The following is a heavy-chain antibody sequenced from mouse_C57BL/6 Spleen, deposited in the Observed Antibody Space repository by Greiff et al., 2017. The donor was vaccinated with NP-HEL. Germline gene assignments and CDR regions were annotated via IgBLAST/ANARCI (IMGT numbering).Heavy chain of an antibody. V-gene: IGHV14-2*01. Sequence: EVQLVESGAELVKPGASVKLSCTASGFNFPDYYMPWVQQRPEQGLEWIGHIDPDDGDTNYAQKFQGKATITADTSSNTAYLQLSSLTSEDTAVYYCAPRFAYWGQGTLVTVSA. J-gene: IGHJ3*01. CDR2: IDPDDGDT. CDR1: GFNFPDYY. CDR3: APRFAY.